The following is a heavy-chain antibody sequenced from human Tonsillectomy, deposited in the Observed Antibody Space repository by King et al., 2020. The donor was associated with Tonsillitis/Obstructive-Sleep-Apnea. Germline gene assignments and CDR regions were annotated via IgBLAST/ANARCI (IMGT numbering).Heavy chain of an antibody. CDR2: INTNTGNS. CDR1: GYTFTSYA. Sequence: VQLVESGSELKKPGASVKVSCKASGYTFTSYAMNWVRQAPGQGLEWMGWINTNTGNSRYAQGFTGRFVFSLDTSVSTAYLQISSLKAEDTAVYYCAGEWRSVTGTISFDPWGQGTLVTVSS. V-gene: IGHV7-4-1*02. J-gene: IGHJ5*02. CDR3: AGEWRSVTGTISFDP. D-gene: IGHD1-7*01.